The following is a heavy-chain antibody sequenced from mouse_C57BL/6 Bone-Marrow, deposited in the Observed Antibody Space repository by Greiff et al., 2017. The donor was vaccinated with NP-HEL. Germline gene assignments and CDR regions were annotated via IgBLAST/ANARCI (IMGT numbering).Heavy chain of an antibody. CDR3: ARDGYDGEARFAY. Sequence: VQLQQPGAELVMPGASVKLSCKASGYTFTSYWMHWVKQRPGQGLEWIGEIDPSDSYTNYNQKFKGKSTLTVDKSSSTAYMQLSSLTSEDSAVYYCARDGYDGEARFAYWGQGTLVTVSA. J-gene: IGHJ3*01. CDR1: GYTFTSYW. CDR2: IDPSDSYT. V-gene: IGHV1-69*01. D-gene: IGHD2-2*01.